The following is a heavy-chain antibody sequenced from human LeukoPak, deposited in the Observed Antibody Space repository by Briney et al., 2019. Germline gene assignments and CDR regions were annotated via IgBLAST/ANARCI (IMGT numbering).Heavy chain of an antibody. D-gene: IGHD3-10*01. CDR1: GGSISSSNW. V-gene: IGHV4-4*02. CDR2: IYHSGST. Sequence: PSETPSLTCAVSGGSISSSNWWSWVRPPPGKGLEWIGEIYHSGSTNYNPSLKSRVTISVDKSKNQFSLKLSSVTAADTAVYYCARDGESEELVSDAFDIWGQGTMVTVSS. J-gene: IGHJ3*02. CDR3: ARDGESEELVSDAFDI.